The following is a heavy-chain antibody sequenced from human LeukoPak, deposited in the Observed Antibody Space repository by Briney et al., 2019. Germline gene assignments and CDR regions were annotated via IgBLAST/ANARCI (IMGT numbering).Heavy chain of an antibody. Sequence: ASVKVSCKASGYTLTVYYMHWVPQAPGQGLEWMGWINPNSGGTKYAQKFQGRVTMTRDTSISTAYMELSRLRSDDTAVYYCARYCSSTSCYHKDYWGQGTLVTVSS. J-gene: IGHJ4*02. V-gene: IGHV1-2*02. D-gene: IGHD2-2*01. CDR3: ARYCSSTSCYHKDY. CDR1: GYTLTVYY. CDR2: INPNSGGT.